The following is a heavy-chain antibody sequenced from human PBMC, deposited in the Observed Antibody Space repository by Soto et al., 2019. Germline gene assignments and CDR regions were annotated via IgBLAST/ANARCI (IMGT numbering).Heavy chain of an antibody. J-gene: IGHJ5*02. Sequence: SETLSLTCTVSGGSISSYYWSWIRQPPGKGLEWIGYIYYSGSTNYNPSLKSRVTISVDTSKNQFSLKLSSVTAADTAGYYCARVKLLRGSWFDPWGQGTLVTVSS. CDR3: ARVKLLRGSWFDP. CDR2: IYYSGST. CDR1: GGSISSYY. V-gene: IGHV4-59*01. D-gene: IGHD1-26*01.